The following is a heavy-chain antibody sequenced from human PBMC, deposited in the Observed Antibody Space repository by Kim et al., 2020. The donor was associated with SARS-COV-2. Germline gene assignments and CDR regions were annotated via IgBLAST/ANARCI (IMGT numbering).Heavy chain of an antibody. J-gene: IGHJ6*03. Sequence: ASVKVSCKASGYTFTSYAMHWVRQAPGQRLEWMGWINAGNGNTKYSQKFQGRVTITRDTSASTAYMELSSLRSEDTAVYYCARTGGGSWYYYYYMDVWGKGTTVTVSS. D-gene: IGHD2-15*01. CDR2: INAGNGNT. CDR3: ARTGGGSWYYYYYMDV. CDR1: GYTFTSYA. V-gene: IGHV1-3*01.